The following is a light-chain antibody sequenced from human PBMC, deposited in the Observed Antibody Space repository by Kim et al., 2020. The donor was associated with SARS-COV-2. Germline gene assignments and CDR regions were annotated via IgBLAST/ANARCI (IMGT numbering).Light chain of an antibody. Sequence: ANVGDRVTISGRASQSISSSLNWDQQKAGKAPKLVIYDASSLQSGVPSRFSGSGSGTDFTLTISSLQPEDFASYYCQQSYITSLTFGGGTKVDIK. CDR3: QQSYITSLT. J-gene: IGKJ4*01. V-gene: IGKV1-39*01. CDR2: DAS. CDR1: QSISSS.